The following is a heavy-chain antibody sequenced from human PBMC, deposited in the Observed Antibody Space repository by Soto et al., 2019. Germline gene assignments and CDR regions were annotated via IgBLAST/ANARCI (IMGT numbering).Heavy chain of an antibody. CDR1: GYSLTELS. CDR2: FDPEDGET. Sequence: XSVKVSCKVSGYSLTELSMHWVRQAPGKGLEWMGGFDPEDGETIYAQKFQGRVTMTEDTSTDTAYMELSSLRSEDTAVYYYATDVAYCGGDCYSTWGQGPLVTVSS. J-gene: IGHJ1*01. CDR3: ATDVAYCGGDCYST. D-gene: IGHD2-21*02. V-gene: IGHV1-24*01.